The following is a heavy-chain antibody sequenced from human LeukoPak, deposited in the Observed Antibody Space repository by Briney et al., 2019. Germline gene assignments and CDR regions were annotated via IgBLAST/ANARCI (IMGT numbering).Heavy chain of an antibody. V-gene: IGHV3-73*01. J-gene: IGHJ6*04. D-gene: IGHD4-23*01. CDR1: GFTFSGSA. Sequence: GGSLRLSCAASGFTFSGSAMHWVRQVSGKGLEWVGRIRSKANSYATAYAASVKGRFTISRDDSKNTAYLQMNSLKTEDTAVYYCTRRLRWNVPDVWGKGTTVTVSS. CDR2: IRSKANSYAT. CDR3: TRRLRWNVPDV.